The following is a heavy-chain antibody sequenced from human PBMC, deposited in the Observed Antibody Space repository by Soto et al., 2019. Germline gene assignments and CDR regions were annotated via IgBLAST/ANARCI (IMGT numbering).Heavy chain of an antibody. J-gene: IGHJ4*02. CDR3: AKLGSSSWSPHYYFDY. D-gene: IGHD2-2*01. Sequence: GGSLSLSCAASGFTFYNYAMGWVRQAPGKGLEWVSAITGSGSDTYYVDSVKGRFTISRDNSENTLYLQMNSLRAEDTALYYCAKLGSSSWSPHYYFDYWGQGTLVTVSS. CDR1: GFTFYNYA. V-gene: IGHV3-23*01. CDR2: ITGSGSDT.